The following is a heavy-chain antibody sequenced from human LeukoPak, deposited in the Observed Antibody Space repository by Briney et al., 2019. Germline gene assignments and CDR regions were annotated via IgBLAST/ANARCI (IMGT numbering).Heavy chain of an antibody. D-gene: IGHD3-3*01. CDR2: IYPGDSDT. V-gene: IGHV5-51*01. Sequence: GESLKISCRGSGYSFTDYWIGWVRQMPGKGLEWMGIIYPGDSDTRYSPSFQGQVTIPADKSISTAYLQWSSLKASDTAMYYCAAARITIFGVVITLGYWGQGTLVTVSS. CDR3: AAARITIFGVVITLGY. J-gene: IGHJ4*02. CDR1: GYSFTDYW.